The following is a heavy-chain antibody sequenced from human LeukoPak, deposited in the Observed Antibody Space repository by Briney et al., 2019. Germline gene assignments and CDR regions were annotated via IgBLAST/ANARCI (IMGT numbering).Heavy chain of an antibody. V-gene: IGHV3-33*01. Sequence: PGGSLRLSCAASGFTFSSYGMHWVRQAPGKGLEWVAVIWYDGSNKYYADSVKGRFTISRDNAKNTLYLQMNSLRAEDTAVYYCARDWRAMNAFDVWGQGTMVTVSS. J-gene: IGHJ3*01. D-gene: IGHD5-18*01. CDR2: IWYDGSNK. CDR1: GFTFSSYG. CDR3: ARDWRAMNAFDV.